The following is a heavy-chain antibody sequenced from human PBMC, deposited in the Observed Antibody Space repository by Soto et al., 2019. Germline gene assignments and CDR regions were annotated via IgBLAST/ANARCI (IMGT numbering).Heavy chain of an antibody. CDR1: GFSLSTFGVG. Sequence: SGPTLVNPTQTLTLTCTFSGFSLSTFGVGLGWVRQPPGKALEWLGVIYRGYEKRFSPSLRTRLSFTQDTSKNQVVLTMTSVDPVDSATYFCAHRYDLWTGYYFLSYFDYWGQGMLVTVSS. D-gene: IGHD3-3*01. CDR3: AHRYDLWTGYYFLSYFDY. V-gene: IGHV2-5*02. CDR2: IYRGYEK. J-gene: IGHJ4*02.